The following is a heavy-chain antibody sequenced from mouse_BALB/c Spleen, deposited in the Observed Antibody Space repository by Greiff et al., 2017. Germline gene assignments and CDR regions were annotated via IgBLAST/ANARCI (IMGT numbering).Heavy chain of an antibody. D-gene: IGHD4-1*01. J-gene: IGHJ4*01. V-gene: IGHV3-6*02. CDR1: GYSITSGYY. Sequence: EVKLMESGPGLVKPSQSLSLTCSVTGYSITSGYYWNWIRQFPGNKLEWMGYISYDGSNNYNPSLKNRISITRDTSKNQFFLKLNSVTTEDTATYYCAREGGTEAMDYWGQGTSVTVSS. CDR3: AREGGTEAMDY. CDR2: ISYDGSN.